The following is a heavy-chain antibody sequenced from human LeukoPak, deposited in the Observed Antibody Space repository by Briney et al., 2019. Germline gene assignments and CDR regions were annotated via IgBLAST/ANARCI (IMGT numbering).Heavy chain of an antibody. V-gene: IGHV3-66*01. CDR3: ASAVEMATVIADY. Sequence: GGSLRLSCAASGLTVSNNYMNWVRQAPGKGLQWVSVIYSGGGTYYADSVKGRFTISRDNSKNTLYLQMNSLRAEDTAVYYCASAVEMATVIADYWGQGTQVTVSS. D-gene: IGHD5-24*01. J-gene: IGHJ4*02. CDR2: IYSGGGT. CDR1: GLTVSNNY.